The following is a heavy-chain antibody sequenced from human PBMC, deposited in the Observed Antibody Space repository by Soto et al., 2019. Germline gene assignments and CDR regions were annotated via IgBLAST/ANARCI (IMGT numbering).Heavy chain of an antibody. CDR2: ISGSGGSK. J-gene: IGHJ4*01. CDR1: GFTFSSYA. CDR3: AIRLAATVVSPRLLY. Sequence: GSLRLSCAASGFTFSSYAMSWVRQAPGKGPEWVSSISGSGGSKDYADSVKGRFTVSRDNSKNTLYLQMNSPRAEDTALYYCAIRLAATVVSPRLLYWGHGTLVTVSS. D-gene: IGHD6-25*01. V-gene: IGHV3-23*01.